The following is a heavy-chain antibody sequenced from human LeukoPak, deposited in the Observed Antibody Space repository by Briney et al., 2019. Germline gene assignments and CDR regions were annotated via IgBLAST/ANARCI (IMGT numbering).Heavy chain of an antibody. V-gene: IGHV3-7*01. J-gene: IGHJ4*02. CDR3: AKDSSGWSFDY. CDR2: INQDGSGK. D-gene: IGHD6-19*01. CDR1: GFNFTNYW. Sequence: TGGSLRLSCAASGFNFTNYWMGWVRQAPGKGLEWVANINQDGSGKYYVDSVKGRFTISRDNAKNSLYLQMSSLRAEDTALYYCAKDSSGWSFDYWGQGTLVTVSS.